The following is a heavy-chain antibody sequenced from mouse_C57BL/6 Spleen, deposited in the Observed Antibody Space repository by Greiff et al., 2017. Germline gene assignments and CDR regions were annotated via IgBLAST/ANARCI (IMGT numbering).Heavy chain of an antibody. CDR2: IYWDDDK. CDR1: GFSLSTSGMG. J-gene: IGHJ3*01. V-gene: IGHV8-12*01. CDR3: ARSHYDYDGSWFAY. D-gene: IGHD2-4*01. Sequence: QVTLKECGPGILQSSQTLSLTCSFSGFSLSTSGMGVSWIRQPSGKGLEWLAHIYWDDDKRYNPSLKSRLTISKDTSRNQVFLKITSVDTADTATYYCARSHYDYDGSWFAYWGQGTLVTVSA.